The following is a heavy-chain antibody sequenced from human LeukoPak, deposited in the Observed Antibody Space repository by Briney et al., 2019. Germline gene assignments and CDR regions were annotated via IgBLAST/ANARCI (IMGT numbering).Heavy chain of an antibody. CDR2: ISGSGGST. D-gene: IGHD3-9*01. CDR1: GFTFSSYA. V-gene: IGHV3-23*01. J-gene: IGHJ6*03. CDR3: AKVRDYDILTGYYEDYYYYYMDV. Sequence: GGSLRLSCAASGFTFSSYAMSWVRQAPGKGLEWVSAISGSGGSTYYADSVKGRFTISRDNSKNTLYLQMNSLRAEDTAVYYCAKVRDYDILTGYYEDYYYYYMDVWGKGTTVTVS.